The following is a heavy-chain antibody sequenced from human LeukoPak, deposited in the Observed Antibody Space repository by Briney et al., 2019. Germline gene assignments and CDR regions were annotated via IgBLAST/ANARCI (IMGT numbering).Heavy chain of an antibody. J-gene: IGHJ4*02. D-gene: IGHD3-10*01. Sequence: GGSLRLSCAASGFTFSSYSMNWVRQAPGKGLEWVSSISSSSSYIYYADSVKGRFTISRDNAKNSLYLQTNSLRAEDTAVYYCARDGYMVRGFDYWGQGTLVTVSS. V-gene: IGHV3-21*01. CDR3: ARDGYMVRGFDY. CDR2: ISSSSSYI. CDR1: GFTFSSYS.